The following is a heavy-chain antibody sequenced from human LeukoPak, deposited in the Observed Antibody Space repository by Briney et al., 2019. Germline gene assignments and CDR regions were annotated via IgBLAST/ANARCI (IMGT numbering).Heavy chain of an antibody. CDR2: IKQDGSEK. J-gene: IGHJ4*02. CDR1: GFTFSSYW. Sequence: GGSLRLSCAASGFTFSSYWMSWVRQAPGKGLEWVANIKQDGSEKYYVDSVKGRFTISRDNAKNSLYLQMNSLRAEDTAVYYCARDHYYYGSGSPDYWGQGTLVTVSS. CDR3: ARDHYYYGSGSPDY. V-gene: IGHV3-7*01. D-gene: IGHD3-10*01.